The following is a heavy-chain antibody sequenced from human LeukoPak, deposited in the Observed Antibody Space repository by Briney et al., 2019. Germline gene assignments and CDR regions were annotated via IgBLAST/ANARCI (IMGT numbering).Heavy chain of an antibody. CDR1: GFTFSDYY. Sequence: SGGSLRLSCAASGFTFSDYYMSWIRQAPGKGLECIGFIRSKVYGGTTEYAASVKGRFTISRDDSKSIAYLQMNSLKTEDTAVYYCTRDPYYFDSSGYYHHAFDIWGQGTMVAVSS. D-gene: IGHD3-22*01. CDR2: IRSKVYGGTT. J-gene: IGHJ3*02. CDR3: TRDPYYFDSSGYYHHAFDI. V-gene: IGHV3-49*03.